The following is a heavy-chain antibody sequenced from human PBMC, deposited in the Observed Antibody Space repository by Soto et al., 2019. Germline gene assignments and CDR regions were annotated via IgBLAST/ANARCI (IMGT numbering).Heavy chain of an antibody. V-gene: IGHV3-33*01. J-gene: IGHJ6*02. CDR1: GFTFSSYG. D-gene: IGHD6-13*01. Sequence: GGSLRLSCAASGFTFSSYGMHWVRQAPGKGLEWVAVIWYDGSNKYYADSAKGRFTISRDNSKNTLYLQMNSLRAEDTAVYYCARESTLIAAAAYYYYYGMDVWGQGTTVTVSS. CDR3: ARESTLIAAAAYYYYYGMDV. CDR2: IWYDGSNK.